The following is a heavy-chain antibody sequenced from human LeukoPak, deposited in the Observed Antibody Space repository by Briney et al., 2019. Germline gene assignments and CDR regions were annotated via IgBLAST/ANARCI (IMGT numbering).Heavy chain of an antibody. CDR1: GFTFDDYG. D-gene: IGHD4-17*01. J-gene: IGHJ4*02. CDR2: ISGSGGST. Sequence: PGGSLRLSCAASGFTFDDYGMSWVRQAPGKGLEWVSGISGSGGSTYYADSVKGRFTISRDNSKNTLYLQMNSLRAEDTAVYYCAKGIYGDYVPLDYWGLGTLVTVSS. V-gene: IGHV3-23*01. CDR3: AKGIYGDYVPLDY.